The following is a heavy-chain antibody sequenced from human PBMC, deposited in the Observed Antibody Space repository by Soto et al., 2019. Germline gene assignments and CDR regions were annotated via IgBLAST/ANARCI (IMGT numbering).Heavy chain of an antibody. CDR2: ISFDGSNK. CDR3: ARDLIPRATSSGGVYYYYGMDV. V-gene: IGHV3-30-3*01. D-gene: IGHD2-8*02. CDR1: GFTFSSYA. J-gene: IGHJ6*02. Sequence: GGSLRLSCAASGFTFSSYAMHWVRQAPGKGLEWVAVISFDGSNKYYADSVKGRFTIPRDNSRNTLYLQMNSLRAEDTAVYYCARDLIPRATSSGGVYYYYGMDVWGQGTTVTVSS.